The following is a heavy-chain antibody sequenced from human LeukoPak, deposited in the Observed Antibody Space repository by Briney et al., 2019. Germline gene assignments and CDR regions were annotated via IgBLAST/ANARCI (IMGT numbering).Heavy chain of an antibody. CDR1: GFTVSSNY. CDR3: ALAGYRSSGLGV. CDR2: IYSDGRT. D-gene: IGHD6-13*01. V-gene: IGHV3-53*01. Sequence: GGSLRLSCAGSGFTVSSNYMTCVRQAPGKGLEWVSVIYSDGRTYYADSVKGRFTISRDNSKNTVYLQMNSLRAEDTALYYCALAGYRSSGLGVWGQGTLVTVSS. J-gene: IGHJ4*02.